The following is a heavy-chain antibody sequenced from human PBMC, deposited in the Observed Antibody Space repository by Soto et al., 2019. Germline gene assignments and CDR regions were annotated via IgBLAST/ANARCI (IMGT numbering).Heavy chain of an antibody. D-gene: IGHD3-3*01. CDR2: IWYDGSNK. V-gene: IGHV3-33*01. J-gene: IGHJ6*02. CDR1: GFTFSSYG. CDR3: ARRNHCDFWSGPHPGMDV. Sequence: SLRLSCAASGFTFSSYGMHWVRQAPGTGLEWVAVIWYDGSNKYYADSVKGRFTISRDNSKNTLYLQMNSLRAEDTAVYYCARRNHCDFWSGPHPGMDVWGQGTTVTVSS.